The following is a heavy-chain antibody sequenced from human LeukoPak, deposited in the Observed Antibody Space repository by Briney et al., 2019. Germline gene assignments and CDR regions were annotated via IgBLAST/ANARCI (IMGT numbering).Heavy chain of an antibody. CDR2: ISGSGGNT. J-gene: IGHJ3*02. D-gene: IGHD1-26*01. V-gene: IGHV3-23*01. CDR3: AKTNGSHPEAFDI. CDR1: GFTLSSYA. Sequence: GGSLRLSCAASGFTLSSYAMNWVRQAPGKGLEWVSCISGSGGNTYYADSVKGRFTISRDNSKNTLYLQMNSLRAEDTAGYYCAKTNGSHPEAFDIWGQGTMVTVSS.